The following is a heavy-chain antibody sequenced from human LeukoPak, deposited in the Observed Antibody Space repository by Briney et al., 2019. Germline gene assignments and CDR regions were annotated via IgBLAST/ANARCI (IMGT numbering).Heavy chain of an antibody. CDR2: IYYSGST. V-gene: IGHV4-59*08. D-gene: IGHD6-19*01. CDR3: ARRGSSGWYADFDY. Sequence: SATLSLTCTVSGGSISSYYWSWIRQPPGKGLEWIGYIYYSGSTKYNPSLKSRVTISVDTSKNHFPLKLTSVTAADTAVCYCARRGSSGWYADFDYWGHGTLVT. CDR1: GGSISSYY. J-gene: IGHJ4*01.